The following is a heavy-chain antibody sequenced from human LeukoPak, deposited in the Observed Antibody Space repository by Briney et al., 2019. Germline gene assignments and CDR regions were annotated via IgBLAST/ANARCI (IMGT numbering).Heavy chain of an antibody. J-gene: IGHJ3*02. CDR3: ARDQGAVAEHDAFDI. CDR1: GGSISRYY. V-gene: IGHV4-4*07. CDR2: IYTSGST. D-gene: IGHD6-19*01. Sequence: SETLSLTCTVSGGSISRYYWGWIRQPAGKRLEWIGRIYTSGSTNYKPSLKSRVTMSVDTSKNQFSLKLSSVTAADTAVYYCARDQGAVAEHDAFDIWGQGTMVTVSS.